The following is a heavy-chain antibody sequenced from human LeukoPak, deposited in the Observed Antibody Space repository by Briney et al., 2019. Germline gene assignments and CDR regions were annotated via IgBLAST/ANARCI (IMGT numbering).Heavy chain of an antibody. J-gene: IGHJ5*02. CDR1: GFTFDDYA. V-gene: IGHV3-7*01. D-gene: IGHD3-10*01. CDR3: ARDRSGSPYNWFDP. Sequence: SGRSLRLSCAAPGFTFDDYAMHWVRQAPGKGLEWVANIKQDGSEKYYVDSVKGRFTISRANAKNSLYLQMNSLRAEDTAVYYCARDRSGSPYNWFDPWGQGTLVTVSS. CDR2: IKQDGSEK.